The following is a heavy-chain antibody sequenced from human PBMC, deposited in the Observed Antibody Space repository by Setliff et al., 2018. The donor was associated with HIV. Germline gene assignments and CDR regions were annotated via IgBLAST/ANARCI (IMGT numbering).Heavy chain of an antibody. CDR2: INPTGGST. CDR1: GYTFPSYY. V-gene: IGHV1-46*01. J-gene: IGHJ3*02. D-gene: IGHD2-15*01. Sequence: ASVQVSCMPSGYTFPSYYMHWVRQAPRQGLEWMGIINPTGGSTSYAQNFQGRVTMTRDTSTSTVYMELRSLRSEHAAVYYCARGGLSPALTLKLTDAFDIWGQGTMVTVSS. CDR3: ARGGLSPALTLKLTDAFDI.